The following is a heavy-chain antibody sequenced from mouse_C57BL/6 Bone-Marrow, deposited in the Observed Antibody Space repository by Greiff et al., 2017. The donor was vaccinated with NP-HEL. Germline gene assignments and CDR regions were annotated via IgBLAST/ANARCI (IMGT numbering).Heavy chain of an antibody. CDR2: IWWDDDK. Sequence: QVTLKVSGPGILQPSQTLSLTCSFSGFSLSTFGMGVGWIRQPSGKGLEWLAHIWWDDDKYYNPALKSRLTISKDTSTNQVFLKNANVDTADTATYYCGRIDDYDATWFAYWGQGTLVTVSA. V-gene: IGHV8-8*01. D-gene: IGHD2-4*01. CDR3: GRIDDYDATWFAY. J-gene: IGHJ3*01. CDR1: GFSLSTFGMG.